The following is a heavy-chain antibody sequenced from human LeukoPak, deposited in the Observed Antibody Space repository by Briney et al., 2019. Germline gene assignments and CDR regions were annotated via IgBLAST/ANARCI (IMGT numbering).Heavy chain of an antibody. CDR1: GFTFSSYG. V-gene: IGHV3-30*03. Sequence: GRSLRLSCAASGFTFSSYGMHWVRQAPGKGLEWVAVISYDGSNKYYADSVKGRFTISRDNAKNSLYLQMNSLRAEDTAVYYCARDSIAAAGGDAFDIWGQGTMVTVSS. CDR3: ARDSIAAAGGDAFDI. CDR2: ISYDGSNK. J-gene: IGHJ3*02. D-gene: IGHD6-13*01.